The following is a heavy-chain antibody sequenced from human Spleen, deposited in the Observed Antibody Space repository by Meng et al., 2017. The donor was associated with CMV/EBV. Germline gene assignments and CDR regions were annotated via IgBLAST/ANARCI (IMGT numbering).Heavy chain of an antibody. V-gene: IGHV1-8*03. CDR2: MNPNSGNT. CDR1: GYTFTKYD. D-gene: IGHD3-16*01. CDR3: SRNGGGLDY. J-gene: IGHJ4*02. Sequence: ASVKVSCKASGYTFTKYDIIWVRQATGQGLEWVGWMNPNSGNTAYAQKFRGRVTLTRNTAISTAYMELSNLRSEDTAVYFCSRNGGGLDYWGQGTLVTVS.